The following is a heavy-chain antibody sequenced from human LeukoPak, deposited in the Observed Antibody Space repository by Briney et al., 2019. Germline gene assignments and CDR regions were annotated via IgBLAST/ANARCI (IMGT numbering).Heavy chain of an antibody. V-gene: IGHV3-53*01. CDR2: IYFGGTT. J-gene: IGHJ4*02. CDR1: GFTVSSNY. Sequence: GGSLRLSCAASGFTVSSNYMTWVRQAPGQGLEWVSVIYFGGTTYYADSVKGRFTISRDNSKNSLYLQMNSLRDEDTAVYYCARPHSGHLFDYWGQGTLVTVSS. D-gene: IGHD3-10*01. CDR3: ARPHSGHLFDY.